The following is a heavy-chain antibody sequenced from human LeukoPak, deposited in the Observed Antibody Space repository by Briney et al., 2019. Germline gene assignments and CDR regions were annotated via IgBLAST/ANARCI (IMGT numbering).Heavy chain of an antibody. CDR3: ATLTPYGDYPGATPVEAFDI. Sequence: ASVKVSCKASGYTFTGYYMHWVRQAPGQGLEWMGWINPNSGGTNYAQKFQGRVTMTRDTSISTAYMELSRLRSDDTAVYYCATLTPYGDYPGATPVEAFDIWGQGTMVTVSS. V-gene: IGHV1-2*02. CDR1: GYTFTGYY. J-gene: IGHJ3*02. D-gene: IGHD4-17*01. CDR2: INPNSGGT.